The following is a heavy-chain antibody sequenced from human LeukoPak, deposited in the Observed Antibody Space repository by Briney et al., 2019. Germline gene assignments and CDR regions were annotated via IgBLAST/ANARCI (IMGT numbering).Heavy chain of an antibody. D-gene: IGHD6-13*01. CDR2: VYTTGST. CDR1: GGSISSYY. Sequence: SETLSPTCTVTGGSISSYYWSWIRQPAGKGLEWIGRVYTTGSTNYNPSLKSRVTMSVDTSKNQFSLKLSSVTAADAAVYYCAGQLAAAGTAGFDYWGQGTLVTVSS. CDR3: AGQLAAAGTAGFDY. J-gene: IGHJ4*02. V-gene: IGHV4-4*07.